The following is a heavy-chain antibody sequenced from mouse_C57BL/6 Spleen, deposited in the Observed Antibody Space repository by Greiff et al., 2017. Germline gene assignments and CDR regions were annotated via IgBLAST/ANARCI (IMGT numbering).Heavy chain of an antibody. J-gene: IGHJ3*01. CDR3: ARVVGAAQATWFAY. CDR2: INPNNGGT. D-gene: IGHD3-2*02. Sequence: EVQLQQSGPELVKPGASVKISCKASGYTFTDYYMNWVKQSHGKSLEWIGDINPNNGGTSYNQKFKGKATLTVDKSSSTAYMELRSLTSEDSAVYYCARVVGAAQATWFAYWGQGTLVTVSA. CDR1: GYTFTDYY. V-gene: IGHV1-26*01.